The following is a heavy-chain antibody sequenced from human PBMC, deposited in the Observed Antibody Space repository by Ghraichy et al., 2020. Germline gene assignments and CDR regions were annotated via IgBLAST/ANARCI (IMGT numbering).Heavy chain of an antibody. CDR3: ARARDIVVVPAAILGSESSWFDP. CDR1: GYTFTGYY. J-gene: IGHJ5*02. D-gene: IGHD2-2*02. Sequence: ASVKVSCKASGYTFTGYYMHWVRQAPGQGLEWMGRINPNSGGTNYAQKFQGRVTMTRDTSISTAYMELSRLRSDDTAVYYCARARDIVVVPAAILGSESSWFDPWGQGTLVTVSS. V-gene: IGHV1-2*06. CDR2: INPNSGGT.